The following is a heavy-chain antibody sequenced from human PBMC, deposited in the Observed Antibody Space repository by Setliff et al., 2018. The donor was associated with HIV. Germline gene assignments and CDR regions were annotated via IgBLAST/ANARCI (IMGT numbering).Heavy chain of an antibody. CDR3: ARLFQWMSYSFDI. CDR2: IKSSGNT. Sequence: PSETLSLTCIVSGGSISTSSYYWGWVRQPPGKGLEWIGSIKSSGNTYHSPSLKNRVSMTVDTANNQFSLKLSSVTAADTGVYYCARLFQWMSYSFDIWGQGTKVTVSS. V-gene: IGHV4-39*01. J-gene: IGHJ3*02. D-gene: IGHD2-21*01. CDR1: GGSISTSSYY.